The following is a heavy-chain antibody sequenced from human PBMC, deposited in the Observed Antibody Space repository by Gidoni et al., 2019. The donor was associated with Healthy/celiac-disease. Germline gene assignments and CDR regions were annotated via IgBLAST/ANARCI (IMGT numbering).Heavy chain of an antibody. CDR2: IYYSGST. CDR3: ARDKGIVGAYRLDYFDY. V-gene: IGHV4-31*03. D-gene: IGHD1-26*01. J-gene: IGHJ4*02. Sequence: QVQLQESGPGLVKPSQTLSLTCTVSGGSISSGGYYWSWIRQHPGKGLEWIGYIYYSGSTYYNPSLKSRVTISVDTSKNQFSLKLSSVTAADTAVYYCARDKGIVGAYRLDYFDYWGQGTLVTVSS. CDR1: GGSISSGGYY.